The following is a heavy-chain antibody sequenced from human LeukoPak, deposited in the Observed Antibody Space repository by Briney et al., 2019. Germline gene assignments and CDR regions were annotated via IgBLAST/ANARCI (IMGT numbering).Heavy chain of an antibody. D-gene: IGHD3-9*01. CDR1: GFTFSNYS. J-gene: IGHJ4*02. CDR2: ISGSGGST. V-gene: IGHV3-23*01. CDR3: AKGDILTGYYLGYFDY. Sequence: GGSLRLSCAASGFTFSNYSMSWVRQAPGKGLEWVSAISGSGGSTYYADSVKGRFTISRDNSKNTLYLQMNSLRAEDTAVYYCAKGDILTGYYLGYFDYWGQGTLVTVSS.